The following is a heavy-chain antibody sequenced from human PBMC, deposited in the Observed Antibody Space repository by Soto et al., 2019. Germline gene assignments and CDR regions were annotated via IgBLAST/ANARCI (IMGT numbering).Heavy chain of an antibody. V-gene: IGHV4-30-2*01. CDR3: ARAPRGNYGYPSYFDY. J-gene: IGHJ4*02. CDR2: IYHSGST. Sequence: PSETLSLTCTVAGGSISSGGYYWSWISQHPGKGLEWIGYIYHSGSTYYNPSLKSRVTISVDRSKNQFSLKLSSVTAADTAVYYCARAPRGNYGYPSYFDYWGQGTLVTVSS. D-gene: IGHD3-10*01. CDR1: GGSISSGGYY.